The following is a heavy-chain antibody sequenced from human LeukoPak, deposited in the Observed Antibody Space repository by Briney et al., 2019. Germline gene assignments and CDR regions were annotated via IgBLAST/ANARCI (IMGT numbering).Heavy chain of an antibody. V-gene: IGHV4-39*07. CDR2: IYYSGST. Sequence: MASETLSLTCTVSGGSISSSSYYWGWIRQPPGKGLEWIGSIYYSGSTYYNPSLKSRVTISVDTSKNQFSLKLSSVPAADTAVFYCASSDSSGYYYPSWGQGTLVTVSS. CDR1: GGSISSSSYY. D-gene: IGHD3-22*01. CDR3: ASSDSSGYYYPS. J-gene: IGHJ4*02.